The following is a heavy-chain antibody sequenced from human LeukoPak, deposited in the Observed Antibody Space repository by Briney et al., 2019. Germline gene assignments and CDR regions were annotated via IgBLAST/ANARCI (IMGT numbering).Heavy chain of an antibody. J-gene: IGHJ4*02. CDR3: ARGRPPYVPGSYYNY. Sequence: SETLSLTCAVYGGSFSGYFWSWIRQPPGKGLEWIGEINHSGSTNYNPSLKSRVTISLDTSKNQFSLKLSSVTAADTAVYYCARGRPPYVPGSYYNYGGQGPLVTVPS. CDR2: INHSGST. V-gene: IGHV4-34*01. CDR1: GGSFSGYF. D-gene: IGHD3-10*01.